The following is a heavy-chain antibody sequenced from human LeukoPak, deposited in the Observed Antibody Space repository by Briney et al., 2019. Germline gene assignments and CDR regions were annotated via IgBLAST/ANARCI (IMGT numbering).Heavy chain of an antibody. CDR1: GYTFTSYG. J-gene: IGHJ4*02. Sequence: ASVKVSCKASGYTFTSYGISWVRQAPGQGLEWMGWINPNSGGTNYAQKFQGRVTMTRDTSISTAYMELSRLRSDDTAVYYCASLYYDSSGYYYTDYYFDYWGQGTLVTVSS. V-gene: IGHV1-2*02. CDR2: INPNSGGT. D-gene: IGHD3-22*01. CDR3: ASLYYDSSGYYYTDYYFDY.